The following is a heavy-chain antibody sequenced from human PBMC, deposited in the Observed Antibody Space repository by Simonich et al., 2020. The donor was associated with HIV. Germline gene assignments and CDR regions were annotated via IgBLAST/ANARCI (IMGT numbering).Heavy chain of an antibody. CDR1: GYTLTDLS. CDR2: FDPEDGET. V-gene: IGHV1-24*01. D-gene: IGHD3-22*01. CDR3: ATDSAYYYDSRDFYGGYFQH. Sequence: QVQLVQSGAEVKKPGASVKVSCKVSGYTLTDLSLHWVRQAPGKGLELKGNFDPEDGETNYSQEFQGRVTMTEDTSTDTAYMELSSLRSEDTAVYYCATDSAYYYDSRDFYGGYFQHWGQGTLVTVSS. J-gene: IGHJ1*01.